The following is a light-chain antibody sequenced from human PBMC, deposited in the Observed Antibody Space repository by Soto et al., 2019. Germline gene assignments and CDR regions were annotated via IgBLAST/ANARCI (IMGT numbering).Light chain of an antibody. J-gene: IGKJ4*01. CDR2: VAS. Sequence: EIVMTQSPVTLSVSPGDRATLSCRASQSVNSNLAWYQQKPGQTPKLLIYVASTRATGIPARLSGSGSGTEFTLTISSLQSEDFAVYCCQQYNVWPLTFGGGTKVEFK. V-gene: IGKV3-15*01. CDR1: QSVNSN. CDR3: QQYNVWPLT.